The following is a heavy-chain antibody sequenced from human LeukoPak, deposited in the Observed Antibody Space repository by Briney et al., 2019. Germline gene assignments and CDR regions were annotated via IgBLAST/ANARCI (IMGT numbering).Heavy chain of an antibody. CDR1: GGSISSSSYY. Sequence: SETLSLTCTVSGGSISSSSYYWGWIRQPPGKGLEWIGSIYYSGSTYYNPSLKSRVTISLDTSKNQFSLKLSSVTAADTAVYYCARGYYDSGTYYSGIDYWGQGTLVTVSS. J-gene: IGHJ4*02. CDR3: ARGYYDSGTYYSGIDY. D-gene: IGHD3-22*01. V-gene: IGHV4-39*01. CDR2: IYYSGST.